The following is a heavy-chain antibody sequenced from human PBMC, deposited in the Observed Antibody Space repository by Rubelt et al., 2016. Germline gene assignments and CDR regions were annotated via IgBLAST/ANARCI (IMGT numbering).Heavy chain of an antibody. D-gene: IGHD3-3*01. V-gene: IGHV4-59*08. CDR2: IYHSGST. CDR3: ASADYDFWSGSDRNWFDP. Sequence: FTVSGGSISSSSWSWIRQPPGKGLEWIGSIYHSGSTYYNPSLKSRVTISVDTSKNQFSLKLSSVTAADTAVYYCASADYDFWSGSDRNWFDPWGQGTLVTVSS. CDR1: GGSISSSS. J-gene: IGHJ5*02.